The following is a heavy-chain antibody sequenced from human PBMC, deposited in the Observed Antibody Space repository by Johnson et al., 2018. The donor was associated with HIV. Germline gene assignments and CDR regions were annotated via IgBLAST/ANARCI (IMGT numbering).Heavy chain of an antibody. CDR2: IRSSGSTI. J-gene: IGHJ3*02. CDR3: ARAGRLVYCSGGSCYSPAFDI. V-gene: IGHV3-11*04. CDR1: GLTFSDYY. Sequence: QVQLVESGGGLVKPGGSLRLSCAASGLTFSDYYMSWIRQAPGKGLEWVSYIRSSGSTIYYADSVKGRLTISRDNAKNSLYLQMNSLRAEDTAVYYCARAGRLVYCSGGSCYSPAFDIWGQGTMVTVSS. D-gene: IGHD2-15*01.